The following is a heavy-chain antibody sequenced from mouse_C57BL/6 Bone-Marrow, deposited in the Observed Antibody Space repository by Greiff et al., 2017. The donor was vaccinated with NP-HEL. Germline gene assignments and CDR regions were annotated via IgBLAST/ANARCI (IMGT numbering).Heavy chain of an antibody. CDR3: ARRNPDRFYAMDY. CDR1: GFTFSDYG. CDR2: ISSGSSTI. Sequence: EVKVVESGGGLVKPGGSLKLSCAASGFTFSDYGMHWVRQAPEKGLEWVAYISSGSSTIYYADTVKGRFTISRDNAKNTLFLQMTSLRSEDTAMYYCARRNPDRFYAMDYWGQGTSVTVSS. J-gene: IGHJ4*01. V-gene: IGHV5-17*01.